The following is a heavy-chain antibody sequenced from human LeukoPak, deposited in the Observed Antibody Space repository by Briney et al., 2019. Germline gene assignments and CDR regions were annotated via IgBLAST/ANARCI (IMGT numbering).Heavy chain of an antibody. J-gene: IGHJ3*02. CDR1: GGSISSGGYY. Sequence: SETLSLTCTVSGGSISSGGYYWSWIRQHPGKGLEWIGYIYYSGSTYYNPSLKSRVTISVDTSKNQFSLKLSSVTAADTAVYYCARAPGYSYGYSSGAFDIWGQGTMVTVSS. CDR3: ARAPGYSYGYSSGAFDI. D-gene: IGHD5-18*01. V-gene: IGHV4-31*03. CDR2: IYYSGST.